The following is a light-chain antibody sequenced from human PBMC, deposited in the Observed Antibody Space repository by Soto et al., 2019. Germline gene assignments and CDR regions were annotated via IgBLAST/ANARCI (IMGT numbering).Light chain of an antibody. Sequence: DIQLVQSSSTLSASVGDRVTLSCRPRQSIDSWLAWYQQKPGKAPKLLIYKASSLETGVPSRVSGSGSGTEFTLTISSLQPDDAATYDCQQYNSFSTWTFGQGTKVDIK. J-gene: IGKJ1*01. CDR3: QQYNSFSTWT. V-gene: IGKV1-5*03. CDR2: KAS. CDR1: QSIDSW.